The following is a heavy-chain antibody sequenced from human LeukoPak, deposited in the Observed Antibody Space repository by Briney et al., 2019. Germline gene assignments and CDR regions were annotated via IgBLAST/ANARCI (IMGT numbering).Heavy chain of an antibody. CDR2: INDDGSDT. D-gene: IGHD3-22*01. J-gene: IGHJ4*02. V-gene: IGHV3-74*01. CDR3: ARGVANYYDSSGYQN. CDR1: GFTFKLYW. Sequence: GGSLRLSCAASGFTFKLYWMHWVRQVPGKRPVWVSRINDDGSDTIYADSVRGRFTISRDDAKNTLYLQMNSLRAEDTAVYYCARGVANYYDSSGYQNWGQGTLVTVSS.